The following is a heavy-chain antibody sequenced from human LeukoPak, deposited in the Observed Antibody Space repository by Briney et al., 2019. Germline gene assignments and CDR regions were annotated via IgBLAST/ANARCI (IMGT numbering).Heavy chain of an antibody. CDR2: IWYDGSNK. CDR1: GITFSNYA. V-gene: IGHV3-33*08. CDR3: ARGITIFGVVTRPDY. D-gene: IGHD3-3*01. J-gene: IGHJ4*02. Sequence: PGGPLRLSCVASGITFSNYAVSWVRQAPGKGLEWVAVIWYDGSNKYYADSVKGRFTISRDNSKNTLYLQMNSLRAEDTAVYSCARGITIFGVVTRPDYWGQGTLVTVSS.